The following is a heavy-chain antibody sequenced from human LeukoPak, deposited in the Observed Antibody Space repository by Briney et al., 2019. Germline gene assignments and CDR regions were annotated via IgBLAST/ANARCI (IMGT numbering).Heavy chain of an antibody. J-gene: IGHJ5*02. CDR2: IYYSGST. V-gene: IGHV4-30-4*01. CDR1: GGSISSGDYY. Sequence: PSETLSLTCTVSGGSISSGDYYWSWIRQPPGKGLEWIGYIYYSGSTYYNPSLKSRVTISVDTSKNQFSLKLSSVTAADTAVYYCARGLPYQPIPGIAAAGWFDPWGQGTLVTVSS. D-gene: IGHD6-13*01. CDR3: ARGLPYQPIPGIAAAGWFDP.